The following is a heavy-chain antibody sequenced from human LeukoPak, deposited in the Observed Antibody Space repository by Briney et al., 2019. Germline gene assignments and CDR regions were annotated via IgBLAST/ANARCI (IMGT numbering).Heavy chain of an antibody. CDR3: ARVDSGWYGYYYYYMDV. CDR2: ISAYSGNT. Sequence: ASVKVSCKASGYTFTSYGISWVRQAPGQGLEWMGWISAYSGNTNYAQKLQGRVTMTTDTSTSTAYMELRSLRSDDTAVYYCARVDSGWYGYYYYYMDVWGKGTTVTVSS. D-gene: IGHD6-19*01. CDR1: GYTFTSYG. V-gene: IGHV1-18*01. J-gene: IGHJ6*03.